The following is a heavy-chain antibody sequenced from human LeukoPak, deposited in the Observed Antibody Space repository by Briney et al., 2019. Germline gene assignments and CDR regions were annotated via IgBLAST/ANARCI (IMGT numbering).Heavy chain of an antibody. CDR3: ARDAFDYIWGSFFPWFDP. CDR2: IYTSGST. V-gene: IGHV4-4*07. J-gene: IGHJ5*02. D-gene: IGHD3-16*01. Sequence: SETLSLTCTVSGGSISSYYWNWIRQPVGKGLEWIGRIYTSGSTNYNPSLKSRVIMSVDTSKNQFSLKLSSVTATDTAIYYCARDAFDYIWGSFFPWFDPWGQGTLVTVSS. CDR1: GGSISSYY.